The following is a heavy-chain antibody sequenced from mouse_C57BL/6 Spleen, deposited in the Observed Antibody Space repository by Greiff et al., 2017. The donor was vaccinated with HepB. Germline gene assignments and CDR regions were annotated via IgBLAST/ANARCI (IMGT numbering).Heavy chain of an antibody. CDR1: GYAFSSSW. CDR3: AICHYGSSWDAMDY. Sequence: VQLQQSGPELVKPGASVKISCKASGYAFSSSWMNWVKQRPGKGLEWIGRIYPGDGDTNYNGKFKGKATLNADKSSSTPYMQLSSLTSEDSAVYFCAICHYGSSWDAMDYWGQGTSVTVSS. CDR2: IYPGDGDT. D-gene: IGHD1-1*01. V-gene: IGHV1-82*01. J-gene: IGHJ4*01.